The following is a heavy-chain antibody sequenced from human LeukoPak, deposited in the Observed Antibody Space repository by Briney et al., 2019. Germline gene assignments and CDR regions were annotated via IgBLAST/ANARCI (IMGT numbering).Heavy chain of an antibody. CDR3: ARVGGSSWYGAFDI. CDR2: ISSSSSYI. Sequence: GGSQRLSCAASGFTFSSYSMNWVRQAPGKGLEWVSSISSSSSYIYYAGSVKGRFTISRDNAKNSLYLQMNSLRAEDTAVYYCARVGGSSWYGAFDIWGQGTMVTVSS. J-gene: IGHJ3*02. V-gene: IGHV3-21*01. D-gene: IGHD6-13*01. CDR1: GFTFSSYS.